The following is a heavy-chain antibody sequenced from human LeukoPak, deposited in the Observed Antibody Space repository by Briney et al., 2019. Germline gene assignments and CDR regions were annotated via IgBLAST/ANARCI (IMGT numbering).Heavy chain of an antibody. CDR3: AKDLGLIAAAGTSGYYGMDV. Sequence: GGSLRLSCAASGFTFDDYAMHWVRQAPGKGLEWVSGIGWNSGSIGYADSVKGRFTISRDNAKNSLYLQMNSLRAEDTALYYCAKDLGLIAAAGTSGYYGMDVWGQGTTVTVSS. V-gene: IGHV3-9*01. CDR2: IGWNSGSI. J-gene: IGHJ6*02. D-gene: IGHD6-13*01. CDR1: GFTFDDYA.